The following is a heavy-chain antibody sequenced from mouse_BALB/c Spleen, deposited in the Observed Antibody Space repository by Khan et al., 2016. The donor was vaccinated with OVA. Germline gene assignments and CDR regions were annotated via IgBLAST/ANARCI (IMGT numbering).Heavy chain of an antibody. CDR2: ISYSGNT. CDR1: GYSITTDYA. J-gene: IGHJ2*01. CDR3: ARVYGGDFDY. D-gene: IGHD1-1*01. V-gene: IGHV3-2*02. Sequence: EVKVEESGPGLVKPSQSLSLTCTVTGYSITTDYAWNWIRQFPGKKLEWMGFISYSGNTKYNPSLKSRISITRDTSKNQFFLQLKSVTTEDTARYYCARVYGGDFDYWGQGTTLTVSS.